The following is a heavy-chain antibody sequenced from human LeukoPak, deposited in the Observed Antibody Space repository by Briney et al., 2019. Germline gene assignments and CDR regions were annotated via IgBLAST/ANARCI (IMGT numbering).Heavy chain of an antibody. D-gene: IGHD2-2*01. CDR2: ISGSGGST. V-gene: IGHV3-23*01. CDR3: AKNPKPAAIGDGAFDI. CDR1: GGTFSSYA. Sequence: GASVKVSCKASGGTFSSYAMSWVRQAPGKGLEWVSAISGSGGSTYYADSVKGRFTISRDNSKNTLYLQMNSLRAEDTAVYYCAKNPKPAAIGDGAFDIWGQGTMVTVSS. J-gene: IGHJ3*02.